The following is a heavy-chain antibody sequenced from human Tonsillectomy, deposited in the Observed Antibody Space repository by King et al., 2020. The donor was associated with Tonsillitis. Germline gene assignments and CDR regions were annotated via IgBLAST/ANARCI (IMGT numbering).Heavy chain of an antibody. CDR1: GGSFSGYY. Sequence: VQLQQWGAGLLKPSETLSLTCAVYGGSFSGYYWSWIRQPPGKGLEWIGEINHSGSTNYNPSLKSRVTISVDTSKNQFSLKLSSVTAADTAVYYCARGSVGSGSYYNDYYYYGMDVWGQGTTVTVSS. CDR3: ARGSVGSGSYYNDYYYYGMDV. V-gene: IGHV4-34*01. CDR2: INHSGST. D-gene: IGHD3-10*01. J-gene: IGHJ6*02.